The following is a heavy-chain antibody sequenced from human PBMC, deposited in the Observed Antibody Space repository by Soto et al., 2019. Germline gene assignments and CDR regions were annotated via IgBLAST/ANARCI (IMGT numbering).Heavy chain of an antibody. V-gene: IGHV4-4*02. CDR1: SGSISSSNW. CDR3: AGGITVAGPSRDGFDI. D-gene: IGHD6-19*01. Sequence: QVQLQESGPGLVKPSGTLSLTCAVSSGSISSSNWWSWVRQPPGKGLEWIGEIYHSGSTNYKPSLKSRVTISVDKSTNQFSLKLSSVTAADTAGYYGAGGITVAGPSRDGFDIWGQGTMVTVSS. CDR2: IYHSGST. J-gene: IGHJ3*02.